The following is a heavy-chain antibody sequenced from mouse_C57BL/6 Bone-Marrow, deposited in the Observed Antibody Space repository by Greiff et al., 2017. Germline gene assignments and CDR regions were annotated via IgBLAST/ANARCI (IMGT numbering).Heavy chain of an antibody. CDR2: ISSGGSYT. V-gene: IGHV5-6*01. J-gene: IGHJ3*01. CDR3: ARHRILRGFAY. Sequence: EVQLVESGGDLVKPGGSLKLSCAASGFTFSSYGMSWVRQTPDKRLEWVATISSGGSYTYYPDSVKGRFTISRDNAKNTLYLQMSSLKSEDTAMYYCARHRILRGFAYWGQGTLVTVSA. CDR1: GFTFSSYG. D-gene: IGHD1-1*01.